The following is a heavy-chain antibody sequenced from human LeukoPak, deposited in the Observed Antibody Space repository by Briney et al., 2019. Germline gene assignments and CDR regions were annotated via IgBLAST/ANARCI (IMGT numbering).Heavy chain of an antibody. CDR2: ISYDGSNK. J-gene: IGHJ5*02. CDR1: GFTFSSYA. Sequence: GRSLRLSCAASGFTFSSYAMHWVRQAPGKGLEWVAVISYDGSNKYYADSVKGRFTISRDNAKNTLNLQMNSLRAEDTAAYYCARDLGQYYDTSDNWFDPWGQGTLVTVSS. CDR3: ARDLGQYYDTSDNWFDP. D-gene: IGHD3-22*01. V-gene: IGHV3-30*04.